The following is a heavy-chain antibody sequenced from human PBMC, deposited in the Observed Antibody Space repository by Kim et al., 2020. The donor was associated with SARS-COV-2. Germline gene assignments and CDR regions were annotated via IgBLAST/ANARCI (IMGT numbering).Heavy chain of an antibody. CDR2: INPSGGST. Sequence: ASVKVSCKASGYTFTSYYMHWVRQAPGQGLEWMGIINPSGGSTSYAQKFQGRVTMTRDTSTSTVYMELSSLRSEDTAVYYCARGSHVYYDILTGYYGDYWGQGTLVTVSS. V-gene: IGHV1-46*01. J-gene: IGHJ4*02. CDR1: GYTFTSYY. CDR3: ARGSHVYYDILTGYYGDY. D-gene: IGHD3-9*01.